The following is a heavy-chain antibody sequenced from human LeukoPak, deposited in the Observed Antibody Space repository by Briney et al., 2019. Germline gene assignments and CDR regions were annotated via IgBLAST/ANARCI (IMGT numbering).Heavy chain of an antibody. Sequence: PGGSLRLSCAASGFTFSSHPMNWVRQAPGKGLEWVAVIANDGRFTHYADSVKGRFTISRDNSKSTLEMQMNSLRAEDTALYYCAKDGYCSSTSCYVSYYFDYWGQGTLVTVSS. CDR1: GFTFSSHP. V-gene: IGHV3-30*04. D-gene: IGHD2-2*03. CDR3: AKDGYCSSTSCYVSYYFDY. CDR2: IANDGRFT. J-gene: IGHJ4*02.